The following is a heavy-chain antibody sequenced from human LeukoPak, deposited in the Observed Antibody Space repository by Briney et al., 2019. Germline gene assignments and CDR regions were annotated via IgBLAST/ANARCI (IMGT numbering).Heavy chain of an antibody. CDR2: IYYSGST. CDR3: ARSRGNYYYDSSGYYPFDY. V-gene: IGHV4-30-4*01. J-gene: IGHJ4*02. CDR1: GGSISSGDYY. Sequence: PSETLSLTCTVSGGSISSGDYYWSWIRQPPGKGLEWIGYIYYSGSTYYNPFLKSRVTISVDTSKNQFSLKLSSVTAADTVVYYCARSRGNYYYDSSGYYPFDYWGQGTLVTVSS. D-gene: IGHD3-22*01.